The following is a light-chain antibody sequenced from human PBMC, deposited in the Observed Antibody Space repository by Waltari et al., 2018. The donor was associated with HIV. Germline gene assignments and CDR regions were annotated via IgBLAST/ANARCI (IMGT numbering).Light chain of an antibody. CDR1: SAHVGDNA. V-gene: IGLV1-51*01. Sequence: QTVLTQPPSVSAAPGQNVTISCSGRSAHVGDNAVAWYQKLSRAAPKLLVVRTGHRPPGIPDRCSASKSGATATLAITGSQPADEAHYYCGSWDGHSSVYVFGTGTKVSVL. CDR2: RTG. J-gene: IGLJ1*01. CDR3: GSWDGHSSVYV.